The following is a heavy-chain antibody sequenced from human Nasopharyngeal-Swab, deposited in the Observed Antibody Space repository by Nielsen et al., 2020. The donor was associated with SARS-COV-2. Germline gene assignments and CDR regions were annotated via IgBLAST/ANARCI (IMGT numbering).Heavy chain of an antibody. CDR3: ARGVETIHH. CDR2: MNPNSGNT. CDR1: GYTFTSYD. J-gene: IGHJ1*01. V-gene: IGHV1-8*03. D-gene: IGHD5-24*01. Sequence: ASVKVSCKASGYTFTSYDINWVRQATGQGLEWMGWMNPNSGNTGYAQKFQGRVTITRNTSISTAYMELNSLRAEDTAVYYCARGVETIHHWGQGSLVTVSS.